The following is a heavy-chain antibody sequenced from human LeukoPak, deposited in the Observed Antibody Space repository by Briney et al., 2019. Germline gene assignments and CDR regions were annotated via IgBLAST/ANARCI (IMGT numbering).Heavy chain of an antibody. CDR2: INHSGST. CDR1: GGSISSYY. J-gene: IGHJ6*02. CDR3: ARESKLRYFGPGGMDV. V-gene: IGHV4-34*01. Sequence: SETLSLTCTVSGGSISSYYWSWIRQPPGKGLEWIGEINHSGSTNYNPSLKSRVTISVDTSKNQFSLKLSSVTAADTAVYYCARESKLRYFGPGGMDVWGQGTTVTVSS. D-gene: IGHD3-9*01.